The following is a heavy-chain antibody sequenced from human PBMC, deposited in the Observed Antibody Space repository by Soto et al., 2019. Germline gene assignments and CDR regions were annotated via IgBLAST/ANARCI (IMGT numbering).Heavy chain of an antibody. Sequence: QVQLVESGGGVVQPGRSLRLSCAASGFSLSSYGMHWVRQAPGKGLEWVAVIFDDGSDKDYTDAVKGRFTISSENSKNTLYLEINSLRAAATAVYYCATDDDYGDHGLDYWGQRTVVTVS. D-gene: IGHD4-17*01. V-gene: IGHV3-33*01. J-gene: IGHJ4*02. CDR2: IFDDGSDK. CDR1: GFSLSSYG. CDR3: ATDDDYGDHGLDY.